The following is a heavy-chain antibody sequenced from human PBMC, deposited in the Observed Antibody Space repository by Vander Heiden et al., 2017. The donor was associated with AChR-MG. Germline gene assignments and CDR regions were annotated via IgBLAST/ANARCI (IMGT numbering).Heavy chain of an antibody. V-gene: IGHV3-15*01. Sequence: DVHLVESGGGLVKPGGSLRISCAVSGFPFKDAWMNWVRQAPGKGLEWIGRSKSNSDGGLTDHAAPVKGRFTISRDDSKNTLYLQMDSLKTEDTGVYYCTTRSLWNYVLETWGQGALVTVSS. CDR3: TTRSLWNYVLET. CDR2: SKSNSDGGLT. D-gene: IGHD1-7*01. CDR1: GFPFKDAW. J-gene: IGHJ5*02.